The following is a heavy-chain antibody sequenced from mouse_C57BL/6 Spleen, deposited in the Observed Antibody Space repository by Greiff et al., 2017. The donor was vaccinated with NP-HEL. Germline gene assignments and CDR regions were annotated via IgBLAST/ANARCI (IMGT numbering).Heavy chain of an antibody. D-gene: IGHD2-2*01. V-gene: IGHV1-82*01. CDR1: GYTFSSSW. CDR2: IYPGDGDT. Sequence: VQVVESGPELVKPGASVKISCKASGYTFSSSWMNWVKQRPGKGLEWIGRIYPGDGDTNSNGKFKGKATLTADKSSSTAYMQLSSLTYEDSAVYVCAREDYGYHWYFDVWGTGTTVTVSS. J-gene: IGHJ1*03. CDR3: AREDYGYHWYFDV.